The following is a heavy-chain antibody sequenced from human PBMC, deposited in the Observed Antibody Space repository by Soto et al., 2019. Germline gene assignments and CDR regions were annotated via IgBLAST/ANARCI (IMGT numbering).Heavy chain of an antibody. V-gene: IGHV3-53*01. Sequence: GGSLRLSCAASGFTVSSNYISWVRQAPGKGLEWVSVIHSGGTTYYADFVKGRFTISRDNSKNTLYFQMNSLRAEDTAVYYCARESLQYYGMDVWGQGTTVTVSS. CDR1: GFTVSSNY. J-gene: IGHJ6*02. D-gene: IGHD4-4*01. CDR2: IHSGGTT. CDR3: ARESLQYYGMDV.